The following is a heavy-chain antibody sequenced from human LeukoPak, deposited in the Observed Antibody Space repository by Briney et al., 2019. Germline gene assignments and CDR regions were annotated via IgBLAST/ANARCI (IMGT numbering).Heavy chain of an antibody. J-gene: IGHJ4*02. CDR2: ISYDGSNK. Sequence: GGSLRLSCAASGFTFSSYAIHWVRQAPGKGLEWVAVISYDGSNKYYADSVKGRFTIFRDNSKNTLYLQMNSLRAEDTAVYFCRYYDNSAQPTAFDSWGQGTLVSVSS. CDR3: RYYDNSAQPTAFDS. D-gene: IGHD3-22*01. CDR1: GFTFSSYA. V-gene: IGHV3-30*04.